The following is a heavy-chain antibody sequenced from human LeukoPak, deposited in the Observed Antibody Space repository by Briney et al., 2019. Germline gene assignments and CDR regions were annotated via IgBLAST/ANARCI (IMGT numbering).Heavy chain of an antibody. J-gene: IGHJ6*03. CDR1: GYTFTSYD. Sequence: ASVKVSCKASGYTFTSYDINWVRQATGQGLEWMGWMNPNSGNTGYAQKFQGRVTMTRNTSISTAYMELSSLRSEDTAVYYCARVRVSSSLSGPKSYYYYYYMDVWGKGTTVTVSS. CDR2: MNPNSGNT. CDR3: ARVRVSSSLSGPKSYYYYYYMDV. D-gene: IGHD6-6*01. V-gene: IGHV1-8*01.